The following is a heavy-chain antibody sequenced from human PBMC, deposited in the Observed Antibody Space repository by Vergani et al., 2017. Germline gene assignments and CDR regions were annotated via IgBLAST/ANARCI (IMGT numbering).Heavy chain of an antibody. CDR3: TRQPQEGASGPPSVPT. CDR2: IYHSGST. CDR1: GYSIRNGYY. V-gene: IGHV4-38-2*01. Sequence: QVQLQESGPGLVEPSETLSLTCAVSGYSIRNGYYWGWIRQPPGKGLEWIGSIYHSGSTHYNPSLKSRVTISVDTSKNDFSLKVTSVTAADTAVYYWTRQPQEGASGPPSVPTWGQGISVIVSS. D-gene: IGHD5-12*01. J-gene: IGHJ4*02.